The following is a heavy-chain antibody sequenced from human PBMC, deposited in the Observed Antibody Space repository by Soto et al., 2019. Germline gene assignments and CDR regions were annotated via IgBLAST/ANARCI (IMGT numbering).Heavy chain of an antibody. J-gene: IGHJ4*02. CDR3: ARSIGSGGVIGGFDY. V-gene: IGHV1-69*01. Sequence: QVQLVQSGVEVKKPGSAVKVSCKASGGTFNNYAMNWVRQAPGQGLEWMGGIIPIFDSPTYAQKFQGRLTITVDDSTSTAYIELSSLSSEDTAVYYCARSIGSGGVIGGFDYWGQGTLVTVSS. D-gene: IGHD3-16*02. CDR1: GGTFNNYA. CDR2: IIPIFDSP.